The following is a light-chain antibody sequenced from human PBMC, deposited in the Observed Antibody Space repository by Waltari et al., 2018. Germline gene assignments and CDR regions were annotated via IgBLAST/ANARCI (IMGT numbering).Light chain of an antibody. V-gene: IGLV2-14*03. CDR2: DVS. Sequence: QSALTQPASVSGSPGQSITISCTGTSSDVGGYNYVSWYPQHPGKAPKLMFYDVSNRPSGVSNRFSGSKSGNTASLTISGLQAEDEADYHCSSYSSSSTLVVFGGGTKLTVL. CDR1: SSDVGGYNY. CDR3: SSYSSSSTLVV. J-gene: IGLJ2*01.